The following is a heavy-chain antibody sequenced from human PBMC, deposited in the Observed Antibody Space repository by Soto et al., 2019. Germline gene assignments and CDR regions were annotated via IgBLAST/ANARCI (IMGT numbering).Heavy chain of an antibody. CDR3: AITYCRDNSCPRDFDF. V-gene: IGHV1-69*02. Sequence: QVQVVQSGAEVKKPESSGKVSCKPSGGTFNTYTVNWVRLAPGHGLEWMGRFIPILDMANYAQKFQDRGTITADRSTFTAYMELNSLTSDDTAVYYCAITYCRDNSCPRDFDFWGPGTRVTVSS. CDR1: GGTFNTYT. CDR2: FIPILDMA. J-gene: IGHJ4*02. D-gene: IGHD2-21*01.